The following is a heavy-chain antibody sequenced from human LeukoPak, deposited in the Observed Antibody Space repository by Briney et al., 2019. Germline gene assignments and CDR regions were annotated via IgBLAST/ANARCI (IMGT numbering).Heavy chain of an antibody. CDR2: ISYDGSNK. V-gene: IGHV3-30*04. CDR3: ARVGSSGWDFDY. J-gene: IGHJ4*02. CDR1: GFPFSSYA. Sequence: GRSLSLSCAASGFPFSSYAMHWVRQAPGKGLEWGAVISYDGSNKYYADSVKGRFTISRDNSKNTLYLQMNSLRAEDTAVYYCARVGSSGWDFDYWGQGTLVTVSS. D-gene: IGHD6-19*01.